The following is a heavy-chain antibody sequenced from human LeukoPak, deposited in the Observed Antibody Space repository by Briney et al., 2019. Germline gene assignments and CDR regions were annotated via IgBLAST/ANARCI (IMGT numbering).Heavy chain of an antibody. V-gene: IGHV1-2*02. D-gene: IGHD5-18*01. CDR1: GYTFTGYY. CDR3: ARELRGYSPQDY. Sequence: ASVKVSCXASGYTFTGYYMHWVRRAPGQGLEWMGWINPNSGGTNYAQKFQGRVTMTRDTSISTAYMELSRLRSDDTAVYSCARELRGYSPQDYWGQGTLVTVSS. J-gene: IGHJ4*02. CDR2: INPNSGGT.